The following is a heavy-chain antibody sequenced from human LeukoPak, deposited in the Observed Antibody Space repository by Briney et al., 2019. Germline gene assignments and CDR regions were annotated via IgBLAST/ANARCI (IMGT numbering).Heavy chain of an antibody. CDR3: ARGGLTAGFDY. V-gene: IGHV3-7*01. CDR2: INRDGSQI. CDR1: GLTLSTSW. J-gene: IGHJ4*02. Sequence: GGSLRLSCAASGLTLSTSWMTWVRQAPGKGLEWVTNINRDGSQIDYMDSVKGRFTISRDSANNALYLQMNSLRGEDTAVYYCARGGLTAGFDYWGQGTLVTVSS.